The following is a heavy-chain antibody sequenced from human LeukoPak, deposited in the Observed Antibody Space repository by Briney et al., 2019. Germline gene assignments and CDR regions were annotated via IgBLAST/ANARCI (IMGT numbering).Heavy chain of an antibody. V-gene: IGHV3-7*01. CDR2: INHEGTEK. D-gene: IGHD2/OR15-2a*01. CDR3: GRYLYAYGLDV. CDR1: GFTFTTNW. J-gene: IGHJ6*02. Sequence: GGSLRLSCEASSGFTFTTNWMAWVRQAPGKGLEWVATINHEGTEKNYVDSVRGRFTVSRDNAKDSLSLQVNSLRAEDTAVYYCGRYLYAYGLDVWGLGTTVTVSS.